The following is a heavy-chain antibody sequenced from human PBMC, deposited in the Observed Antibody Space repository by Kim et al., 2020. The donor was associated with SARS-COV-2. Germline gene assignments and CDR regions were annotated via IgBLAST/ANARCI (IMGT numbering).Heavy chain of an antibody. J-gene: IGHJ4*02. D-gene: IGHD3-10*01. V-gene: IGHV4-31*02. CDR3: AREGGSGSKFDY. Sequence: YYNPSLKSRVTISADTSKNQFSLKLYSVTAADTAVYHCAREGGSGSKFDYWGQGTLVTVSS.